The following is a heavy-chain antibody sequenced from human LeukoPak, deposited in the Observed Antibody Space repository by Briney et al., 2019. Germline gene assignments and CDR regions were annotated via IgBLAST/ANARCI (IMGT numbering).Heavy chain of an antibody. CDR2: IIPIFGTA. CDR1: GGTFSSYA. CDR3: ARGDILTGYNYYYYYYMDV. Sequence: GASVKVSCKASGGTFSSYAISWVRQAPGQGLEWMGGIIPIFGTANYAQKFQGRVTITADESTSTAYMELSSLRSEDTAVYYCARGDILTGYNYYYYYYMDVWGKGTTVTISS. V-gene: IGHV1-69*13. J-gene: IGHJ6*03. D-gene: IGHD3-9*01.